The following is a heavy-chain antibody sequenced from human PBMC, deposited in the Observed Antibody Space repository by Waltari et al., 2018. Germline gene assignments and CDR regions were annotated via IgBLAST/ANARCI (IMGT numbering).Heavy chain of an antibody. V-gene: IGHV3-48*04. CDR1: GFTFSSYS. J-gene: IGHJ6*03. CDR3: ARTGVAGSWYSSSWPYYYYYYYMDV. D-gene: IGHD6-13*01. CDR2: ISSSSSTI. Sequence: EVQLVESGGGLVQPGGSLRLSCAASGFTFSSYSMNWVRQAPGKGLEWVSYISSSSSTIYYADSVKGRFTISRDNAKNSLYLQMNSLRAEDTAVYYCARTGVAGSWYSSSWPYYYYYYYMDVWGKGTTVTVSS.